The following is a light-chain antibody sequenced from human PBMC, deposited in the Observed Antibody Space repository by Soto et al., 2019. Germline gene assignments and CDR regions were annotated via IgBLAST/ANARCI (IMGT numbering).Light chain of an antibody. J-gene: IGKJ1*01. CDR1: QSVGYH. V-gene: IGKV3D-15*01. CDR2: DAS. Sequence: VVLTQSPATLSLSPGERATLSCRASQSVGYHLAWYQQKPGQAPRLLIYDASNRATGIPARFSGSGSGTEFTLTISSLQSEDFAVYYCQQYNNWPATFGQGTKVDIK. CDR3: QQYNNWPAT.